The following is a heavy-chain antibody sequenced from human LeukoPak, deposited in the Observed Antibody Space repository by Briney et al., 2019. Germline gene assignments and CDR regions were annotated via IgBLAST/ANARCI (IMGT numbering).Heavy chain of an antibody. CDR1: GFTFSSYW. CDR3: AKDPNGDYIGTFDI. CDR2: IKQDGSEK. D-gene: IGHD4-17*01. J-gene: IGHJ3*02. Sequence: GGSLRLSCAASGFTFSSYWMSWVRQAPGKGLEWVANIKQDGSEKYYVDSVKGRFTISRDNSKNTLYLQMNGLRAEDTAIYYCAKDPNGDYIGTFDIWGQGTMVTVSS. V-gene: IGHV3-7*03.